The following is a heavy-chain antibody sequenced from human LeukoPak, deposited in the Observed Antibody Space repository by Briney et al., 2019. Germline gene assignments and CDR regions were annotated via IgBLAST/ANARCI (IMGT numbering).Heavy chain of an antibody. CDR2: IKQDGSEK. D-gene: IGHD3-22*01. CDR3: AREDYYDSSGYYAHNFDY. CDR1: GFTFSSYW. J-gene: IGHJ4*02. V-gene: IGHV3-7*01. Sequence: PGGSLRLSCAACGFTFSSYWMSWVRQAPGKGLEWVANIKQDGSEKYYVDSVKGRFTISRDNTKNSLYLQMNSLRAEDTAVYYCAREDYYDSSGYYAHNFDYWGQGTLVTVSS.